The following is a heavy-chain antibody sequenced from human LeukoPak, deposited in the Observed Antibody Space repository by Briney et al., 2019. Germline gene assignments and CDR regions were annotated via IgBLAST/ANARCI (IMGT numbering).Heavy chain of an antibody. CDR2: FHSDGGRT. J-gene: IGHJ3*02. Sequence: PGECLRLSCAASGLTVSSHYMSCVRQAPGKGLVWDARFHSDGGRTNYADSVKDRFSISRDNPKHTQYRQTSSLRSEHPAVNDCARSGGGGAFDIWGQGTMVTVSS. CDR3: ARSGGGGAFDI. V-gene: IGHV3-74*01. CDR1: GLTVSSHY. D-gene: IGHD1-26*01.